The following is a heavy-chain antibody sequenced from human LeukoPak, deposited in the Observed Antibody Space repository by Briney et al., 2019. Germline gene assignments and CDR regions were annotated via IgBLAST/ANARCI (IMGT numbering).Heavy chain of an antibody. V-gene: IGHV3-74*01. D-gene: IGHD6-19*01. CDR2: INSDGSST. Sequence: PGGSLRLSCAASGFTFSSYWMHWVRQAPGKGLVWVSRINSDGSSTSYADSVKGRFTISRDNAKNTLYLQMNSLRAEDTAVYYCAKEVGQWLAPYFDYWGQGTLVTVSS. CDR1: GFTFSSYW. J-gene: IGHJ4*02. CDR3: AKEVGQWLAPYFDY.